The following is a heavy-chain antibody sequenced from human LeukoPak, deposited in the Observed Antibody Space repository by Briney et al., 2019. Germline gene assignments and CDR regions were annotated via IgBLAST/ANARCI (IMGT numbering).Heavy chain of an antibody. V-gene: IGHV4-38-2*02. D-gene: IGHD5-12*01. Sequence: PSETLSLTCTVSSYSISSGNYWGWIRQPPGKGLEWIGSIYHSGSTYYNPSLKSRVTISVDTSKNQFSLKLSSVTAADTAVYYCASDSGYDFGFDPWGQGTLVTVSS. CDR1: SYSISSGNY. J-gene: IGHJ5*02. CDR2: IYHSGST. CDR3: ASDSGYDFGFDP.